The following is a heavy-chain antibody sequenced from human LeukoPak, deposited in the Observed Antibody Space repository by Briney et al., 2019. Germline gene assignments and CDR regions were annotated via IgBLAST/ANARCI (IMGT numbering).Heavy chain of an antibody. V-gene: IGHV3-23*01. Sequence: GGSLGLSCAASGFTFSSYAMSWVRQAPGKGLEWVSAISGSGGSTYYADSVKGRFTISRDNSKNTLYLQMNSRRAEDTAVYYCAKRHFSGAMMGYGFDYWGQGTLVTVSS. J-gene: IGHJ4*02. CDR2: ISGSGGST. CDR1: GFTFSSYA. D-gene: IGHD3-22*01. CDR3: AKRHFSGAMMGYGFDY.